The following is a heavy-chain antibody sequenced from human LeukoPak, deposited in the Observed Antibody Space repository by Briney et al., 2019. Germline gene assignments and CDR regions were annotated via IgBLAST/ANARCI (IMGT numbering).Heavy chain of an antibody. D-gene: IGHD5-12*01. CDR3: ARDASLPRGYSGYDPSYFDY. V-gene: IGHV1-69*01. CDR2: IIPIFGTA. Sequence: SVKVSCKASGGTFSSYAISWVRQAPGQGLEWMGGIIPIFGTANYAQKFQGRVTITADESTSTAYMELSSLRSEDTAVYYCARDASLPRGYSGYDPSYFDYWGQGTLVIVSS. CDR1: GGTFSSYA. J-gene: IGHJ4*02.